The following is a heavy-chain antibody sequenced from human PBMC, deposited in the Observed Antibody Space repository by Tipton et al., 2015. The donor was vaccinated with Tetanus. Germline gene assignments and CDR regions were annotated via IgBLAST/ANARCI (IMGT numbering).Heavy chain of an antibody. Sequence: TLSLTCIVSGGSMRSYYWSWIRQPPGKGLEWIGHIYSSGGARYNPSLKSRTTMSVDRSKSQFSLEVTSVTAADTAVYYCARIGWLQQNKPAFDIWGQGTVVTVSS. CDR1: GGSMRSYY. D-gene: IGHD5-24*01. J-gene: IGHJ3*02. CDR3: ARIGWLQQNKPAFDI. V-gene: IGHV4-59*01. CDR2: IYSSGGA.